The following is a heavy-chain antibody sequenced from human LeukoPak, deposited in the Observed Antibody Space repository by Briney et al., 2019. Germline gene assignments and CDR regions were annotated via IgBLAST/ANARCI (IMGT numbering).Heavy chain of an antibody. CDR2: IYYSGST. D-gene: IGHD3-10*01. J-gene: IGHJ5*02. CDR3: ARDHIGSLLWFGELSS. CDR1: GVSISPYY. V-gene: IGHV4-59*01. Sequence: SETLSLTCNVSGVSISPYYWSWIRQPPGKGLEWMGYIYYSGSTDYNPSLKSRVTISVDLSKNQFSLKLNSVTAADTAVYYCARDHIGSLLWFGELSSWGQGTLVTVSS.